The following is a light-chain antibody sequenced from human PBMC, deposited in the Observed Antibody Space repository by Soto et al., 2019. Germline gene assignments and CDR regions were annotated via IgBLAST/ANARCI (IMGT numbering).Light chain of an antibody. CDR1: QSISSY. J-gene: IGKJ4*01. CDR2: AAS. CDR3: QQSYSTPLLT. Sequence: DIQMTQSPSSLSASVGDRVTITCRASQSISSYLNWYQQKPGKAPKLLIYAASSLQSGVPSRFIGSGSGTDLTLTISSLQPEDFATYYCQQSYSTPLLTFGGGTKVEIK. V-gene: IGKV1-39*01.